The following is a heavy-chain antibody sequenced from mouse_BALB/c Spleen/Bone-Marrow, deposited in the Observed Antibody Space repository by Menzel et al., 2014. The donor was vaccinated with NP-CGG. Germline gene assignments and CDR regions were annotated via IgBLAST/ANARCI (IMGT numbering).Heavy chain of an antibody. J-gene: IGHJ2*01. Sequence: EVHLVESGGGLVQPGGSLKFSCAASGFTFSSYGMSWVRQTADKRLALGASINSNGGCTCYPDSVKGRFTISKDNAKNTLSLQMSSLKAEDTAMYYCARGNYGNYVAYFDYRGQGTTLTVSS. CDR3: ARGNYGNYVAYFDY. D-gene: IGHD2-1*01. CDR2: INSNGGCT. V-gene: IGHV5-6-3*01. CDR1: GFTFSSYG.